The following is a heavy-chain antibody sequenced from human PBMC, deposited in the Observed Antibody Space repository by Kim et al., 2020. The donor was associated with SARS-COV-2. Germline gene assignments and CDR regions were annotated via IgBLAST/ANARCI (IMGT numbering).Heavy chain of an antibody. CDR2: IKSKTDGGTT. V-gene: IGHV3-15*01. D-gene: IGHD3-9*01. Sequence: GGSLRLSCAASGFTFSNAWMSWVRQAPGKGLEWVGLIKSKTDGGTTDYAAPVKGRFTISRDDSKNTLYLQMNSLKTEDTAVYYCTTLRYFDPRDYYGMDV. CDR1: GFTFSNAW. CDR3: TTLRYFDPRDYYGMDV. J-gene: IGHJ6*01.